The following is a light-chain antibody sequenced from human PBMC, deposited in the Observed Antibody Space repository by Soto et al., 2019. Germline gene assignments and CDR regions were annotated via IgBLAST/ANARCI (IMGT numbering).Light chain of an antibody. CDR2: DVS. V-gene: IGKV1-5*01. CDR3: QQYNSYSELT. CDR1: QYIGRY. Sequence: DIQMTQSPSSLSASVGDRVTITCRAGQYIGRYLNWYQQKPGKAPKLLIFDVSSLESGVPSRFSGSGSGTEFTLTISSLQPDDFATYYCQQYNSYSELTFGGGTKVDIK. J-gene: IGKJ4*01.